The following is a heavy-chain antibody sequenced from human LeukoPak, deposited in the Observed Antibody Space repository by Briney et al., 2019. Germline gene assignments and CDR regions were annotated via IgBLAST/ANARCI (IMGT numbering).Heavy chain of an antibody. D-gene: IGHD1-26*01. CDR2: TYYSGNT. Sequence: PSQTLSLTCSVSGDLVIGAPYCWSWVRQHPGKGLEWIAYTYYSGNTYFNPSLKSRVTLSVDTSKNQFSLNLTSLSGADTAVYFCARAVGSTSWFDSWGQGTLVTVSS. CDR1: GDLVIGAPYC. V-gene: IGHV4-31*03. CDR3: ARAVGSTSWFDS. J-gene: IGHJ5*01.